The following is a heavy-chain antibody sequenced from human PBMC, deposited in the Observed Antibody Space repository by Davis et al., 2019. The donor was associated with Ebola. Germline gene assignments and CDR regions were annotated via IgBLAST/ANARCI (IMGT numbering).Heavy chain of an antibody. D-gene: IGHD2-2*01. CDR2: ISHDGNNK. J-gene: IGHJ5*02. Sequence: GGSLRLSCAASGFTFHNYGMHWVRQAPGKGLEWVAVISHDGNNKYYADSVKGRFTISRDNSKNTLNLQMNSLRADDTAVYYCRALGYCSSSSCFGAGWFDPWGQGTLVTVSS. CDR3: RALGYCSSSSCFGAGWFDP. CDR1: GFTFHNYG. V-gene: IGHV3-30*03.